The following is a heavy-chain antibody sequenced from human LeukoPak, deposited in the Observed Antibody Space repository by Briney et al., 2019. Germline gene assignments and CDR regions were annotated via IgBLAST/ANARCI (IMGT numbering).Heavy chain of an antibody. CDR3: AKDRGYSGYEQ. Sequence: PGGSLRLSCAASGFTFNSYGMHWVRQAPGKGLGWVAVISYDGSNKYHADSVKGRFTISRDNSKNTLYLQMNSLRAEDTAVYYCAKDRGYSGYEQWGQGTLVTVSS. D-gene: IGHD5-12*01. CDR2: ISYDGSNK. CDR1: GFTFNSYG. J-gene: IGHJ4*02. V-gene: IGHV3-30*18.